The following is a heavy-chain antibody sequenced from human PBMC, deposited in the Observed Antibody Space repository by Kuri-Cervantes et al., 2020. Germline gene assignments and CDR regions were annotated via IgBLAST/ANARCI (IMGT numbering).Heavy chain of an antibody. Sequence: GESLKISCAASGFTFSDYYMSWIRQAPGKGLEWVSYISNSGSTIYYADSVKGRFTISRDNAKNSLYLQMNSLRAEDTAVYYCARVWGAYCGGDCYSSNDYWGQGTLVTVSS. D-gene: IGHD2-21*02. J-gene: IGHJ4*02. CDR2: ISNSGSTI. V-gene: IGHV3-11*01. CDR1: GFTFSDYY. CDR3: ARVWGAYCGGDCYSSNDY.